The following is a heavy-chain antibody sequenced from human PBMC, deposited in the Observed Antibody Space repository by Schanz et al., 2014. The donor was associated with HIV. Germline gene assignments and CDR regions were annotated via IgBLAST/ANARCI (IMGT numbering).Heavy chain of an antibody. CDR3: ARYGFWSGYYTYHFDY. V-gene: IGHV1-18*01. D-gene: IGHD3-3*01. CDR2: ISPYSGNT. J-gene: IGHJ4*02. Sequence: QLQLVQSGAEVKKPGSSVKVSCKASGYTFTSFGVTWVRQAPGQGLEWMGWISPYSGNTKYAQKLQDRFTMSTDTSTSTAYMELRSLRSDDTAIYYCARYGFWSGYYTYHFDYWGQGTLVTVSS. CDR1: GYTFTSFG.